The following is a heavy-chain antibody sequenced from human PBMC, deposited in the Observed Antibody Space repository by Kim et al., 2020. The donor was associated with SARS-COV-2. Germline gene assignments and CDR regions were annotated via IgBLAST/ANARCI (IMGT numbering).Heavy chain of an antibody. J-gene: IGHJ4*01. V-gene: IGHV3-21*01. CDR1: RFTFSIYS. D-gene: IGHD3-10*02. CDR3: ARGGGDSVYGEGFDY. Sequence: GGSQRLSCAASRFTFSIYSMNWVRQAPGKGLEWISSISSSSSYIYYADSVKGRFTISRDNAKNALYLQMNSLGSGDTAVYYCARGGGDSVYGEGFDYWG. CDR2: ISSSSSYI.